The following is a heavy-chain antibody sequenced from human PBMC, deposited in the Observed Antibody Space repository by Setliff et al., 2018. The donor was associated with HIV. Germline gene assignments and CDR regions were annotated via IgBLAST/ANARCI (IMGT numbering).Heavy chain of an antibody. J-gene: IGHJ3*02. D-gene: IGHD3-22*01. Sequence: PSETLSLTCTVSGDSIRSTHFYWVWIRQPPGKGLEWIGYIYYSGSTNYNPSLKSRVTISVDTSKNQFYLKLSSVTAADKAVYYCARLNSGLNAFDIWGQGTMVTVS. CDR3: ARLNSGLNAFDI. CDR1: GDSIRSTHFY. CDR2: IYYSGST. V-gene: IGHV4-61*05.